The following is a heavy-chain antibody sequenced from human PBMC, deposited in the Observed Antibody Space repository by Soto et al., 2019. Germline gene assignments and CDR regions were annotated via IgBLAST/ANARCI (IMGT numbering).Heavy chain of an antibody. CDR3: ARGRELGFDY. CDR1: GGSFSGYY. Sequence: QVQLQQWGAGLLKPSETLSLTCAVYGGSFSGYYWSWIRQPPGKGLEWIGEINHSGSTNYNPSLKRRVTIPVDTSKNQFSLKLSSVTAADTAVYYCARGRELGFDYWGQGTLVTVSS. V-gene: IGHV4-34*01. CDR2: INHSGST. D-gene: IGHD1-26*01. J-gene: IGHJ4*02.